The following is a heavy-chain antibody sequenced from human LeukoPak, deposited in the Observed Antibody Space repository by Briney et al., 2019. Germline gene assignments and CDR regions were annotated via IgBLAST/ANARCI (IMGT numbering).Heavy chain of an antibody. J-gene: IGHJ3*02. CDR1: GFTFSSYA. CDR3: ARDWSPPRRIVGAYMGAFDI. CDR2: ISYDGSNK. V-gene: IGHV3-30-3*01. Sequence: GGSLRLSCAASGFTFSSYAMHWVRQAPGKGLEWVAVISYDGSNKYYADSVKGRFTISRDNSKNTLYLQMNSLRAEDTAVYYCARDWSPPRRIVGAYMGAFDIWGQGTMVTVSS. D-gene: IGHD1-26*01.